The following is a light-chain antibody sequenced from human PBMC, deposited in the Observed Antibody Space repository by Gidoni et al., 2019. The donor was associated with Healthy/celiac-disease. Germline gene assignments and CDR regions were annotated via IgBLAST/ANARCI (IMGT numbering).Light chain of an antibody. CDR2: GKH. J-gene: IGLJ2*01. CDR3: NSRDSSGNHLGV. V-gene: IGLV3-19*01. CDR1: SLRSYY. Sequence: SSELTQDPAVSVPLGQTVRITCKGDSLRSYYASWYQQKPGQAPVLVIYGKHNRPSGIPDRFSGSSSGNTASLTITGAQAEDEADYYCNSRDSSGNHLGVFGGGTKLTVL.